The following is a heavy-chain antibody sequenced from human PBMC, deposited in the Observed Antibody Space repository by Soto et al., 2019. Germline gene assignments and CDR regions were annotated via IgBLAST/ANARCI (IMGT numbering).Heavy chain of an antibody. CDR1: GGTFSSYA. CDR3: ARGGHDYSNSYYYYYGMDV. J-gene: IGHJ6*02. CDR2: IIPIFGTA. V-gene: IGHV1-69*13. Sequence: SVKVSCKASGGTFSSYAISWVRQASGQGLEWMGGIIPIFGTANYAQKFQGRVTITADESTSTAYMELSSLRSEDTAVYYCARGGHDYSNSYYYYYGMDVWGQGTTVTVSS. D-gene: IGHD4-4*01.